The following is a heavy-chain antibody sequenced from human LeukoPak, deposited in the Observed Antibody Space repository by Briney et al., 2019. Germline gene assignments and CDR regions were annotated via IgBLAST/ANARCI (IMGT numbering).Heavy chain of an antibody. D-gene: IGHD1-1*01. CDR1: AGTFSSYA. CDR2: IIPIFGTA. J-gene: IGHJ3*02. V-gene: IGHV1-69*13. CDR3: ARAGAFLHDAFDI. Sequence: AASVKVSCKASAGTFSSYAISWVRQAPGQGLEWMGGIIPIFGTANYAQKFQGRVTITADESTSTAYMELSSLRSEDTAVYYCARAGAFLHDAFDIWGQGTMVTVSS.